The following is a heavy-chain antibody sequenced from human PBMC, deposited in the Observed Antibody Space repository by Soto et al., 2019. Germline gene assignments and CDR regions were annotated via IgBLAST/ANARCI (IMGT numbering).Heavy chain of an antibody. J-gene: IGHJ4*02. D-gene: IGHD3-10*01. CDR3: ARHDPPPPGNFDY. CDR2: IYHSGRT. V-gene: IGHV4-31*03. CDR1: GGSISTENYY. Sequence: PSETLSLTCTASGGSISTENYYWSWVRQHPGKALEWIGYIYHSGRTFYNPSLKSRSTISVDTSKNQFTLNLISVTAADTAVYYCARHDPPPPGNFDYWGQGTLVTVSS.